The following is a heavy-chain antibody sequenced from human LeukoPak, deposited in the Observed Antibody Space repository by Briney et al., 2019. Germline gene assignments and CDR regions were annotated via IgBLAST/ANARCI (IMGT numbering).Heavy chain of an antibody. Sequence: AASVKVSCTASGYTFTSYYMHWVRQAPGQGLEWMGIINPSGGSTSYAQKFQGRVTMTRDTSTSTVYMELSSLRSEDTAVYYCARDREIAAAGPGSVDYWGQGTLVTVSS. CDR3: ARDREIAAAGPGSVDY. V-gene: IGHV1-46*01. CDR2: INPSGGST. CDR1: GYTFTSYY. D-gene: IGHD6-13*01. J-gene: IGHJ4*02.